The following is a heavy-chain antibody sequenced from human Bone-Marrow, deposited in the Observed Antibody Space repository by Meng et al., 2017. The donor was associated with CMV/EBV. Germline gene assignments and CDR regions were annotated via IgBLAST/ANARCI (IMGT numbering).Heavy chain of an antibody. CDR1: GFTFSRSA. V-gene: IGHV3-30-3*01. CDR2: ISYDGSNK. CDR3: ARDPSQYAFDI. Sequence: SCAASGFTFSRSAMHWVRQAPSKGLEWVAVISYDGSNKYYADSVKGRFTISRDNSKNTLYLQMNSLRAEDTAVYYCARDPSQYAFDIWGQGTMVTVSS. J-gene: IGHJ3*02.